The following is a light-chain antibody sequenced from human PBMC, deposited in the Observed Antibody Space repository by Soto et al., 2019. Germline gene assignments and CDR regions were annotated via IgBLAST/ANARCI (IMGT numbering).Light chain of an antibody. Sequence: EIVMTQSPATLSVSPGERATLSCRASQSISSNLAWYQQKPGQAPRLLIYDASTRATGIPARFSGSGSGREFSLTISSLQSEDPAVYYCQHYNNWPPWTFGQGTRVEIK. CDR2: DAS. CDR1: QSISSN. CDR3: QHYNNWPPWT. V-gene: IGKV3-15*01. J-gene: IGKJ1*01.